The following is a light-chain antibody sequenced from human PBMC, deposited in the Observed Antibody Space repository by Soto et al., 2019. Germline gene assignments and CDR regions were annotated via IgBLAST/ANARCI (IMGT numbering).Light chain of an antibody. V-gene: IGKV1-39*01. J-gene: IGKJ2*01. CDR1: QTITGY. Sequence: DIQMTQSPSSLSASVGDRVTITCRASQTITGYLNWYQQKPEKAPKLLIYAASSLQSGVPSRFSGSGSGTDFTLTISSLQPEDFATYHCQQSHGIPYTFGQGTKLEIK. CDR2: AAS. CDR3: QQSHGIPYT.